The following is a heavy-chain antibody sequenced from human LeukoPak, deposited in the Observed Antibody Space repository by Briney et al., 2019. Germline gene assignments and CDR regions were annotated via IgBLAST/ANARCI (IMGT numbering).Heavy chain of an antibody. CDR2: VYHSGST. CDR1: GGSISSGGYS. V-gene: IGHV4-30-2*01. J-gene: IGHJ4*02. CDR3: AARGGSHCSSTSCIPSGY. D-gene: IGHD2-2*01. Sequence: PSETLSLTCAVSGGSISSGGYSWSWIRQPPGKGLEWIGYVYHSGSTYYNPSLKSRVTISVDRSKNQFSLKLSSVTAADTAVYYCAARGGSHCSSTSCIPSGYWGQGTLVTVSS.